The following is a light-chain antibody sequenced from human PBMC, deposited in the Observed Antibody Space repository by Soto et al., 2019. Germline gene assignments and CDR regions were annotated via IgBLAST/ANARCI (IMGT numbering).Light chain of an antibody. CDR3: QYYDSYSWT. CDR2: KAS. CDR1: QSISDW. J-gene: IGKJ1*01. Sequence: DIQMTQSPSTLSASVGDRVTITCRASQSISDWLAWYQQKLGKAPKFLIYKASNLESGVPSRFSGSGSGTEFTLTISSVQPDDFATYYCQYYDSYSWTFGQGTKVEIK. V-gene: IGKV1-5*03.